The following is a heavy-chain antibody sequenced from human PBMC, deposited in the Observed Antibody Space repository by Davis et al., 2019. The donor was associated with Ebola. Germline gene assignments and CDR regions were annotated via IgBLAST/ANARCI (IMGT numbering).Heavy chain of an antibody. V-gene: IGHV3-30-3*01. Sequence: GESLKISCAASGFTFSSYAMHWVRQAPGKGLAWVAVISYDGSNKYYADSVKGRFTISRDNSKDTLYLQMNSLRAEDTAVYYCARAVVVPAAIGYFDYWGQGTLVTVSS. J-gene: IGHJ4*02. CDR3: ARAVVVPAAIGYFDY. CDR2: ISYDGSNK. CDR1: GFTFSSYA. D-gene: IGHD2-2*01.